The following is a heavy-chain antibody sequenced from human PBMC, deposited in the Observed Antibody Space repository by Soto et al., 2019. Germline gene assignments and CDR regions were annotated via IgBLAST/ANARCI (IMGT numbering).Heavy chain of an antibody. CDR1: GGTFSRYT. Sequence: QVQLVQSGAEVKKPGSSVKVSCKASGGTFSRYTISWVRQAPGQGLEWMGRIIPSLGIANYAQKFQGRVTITADKSTSTAYMDLSGLRSEDTAVYYCARESAYYDSSGYGSDFQHWGQGTLVTVSS. D-gene: IGHD3-22*01. V-gene: IGHV1-69*08. J-gene: IGHJ1*01. CDR3: ARESAYYDSSGYGSDFQH. CDR2: IIPSLGIA.